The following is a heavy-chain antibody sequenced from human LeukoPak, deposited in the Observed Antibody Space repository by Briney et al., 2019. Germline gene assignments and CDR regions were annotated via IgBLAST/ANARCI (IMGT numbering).Heavy chain of an antibody. CDR3: ARRAGEYSHPYDY. CDR1: GFTVSSIA. V-gene: IGHV3-53*01. Sequence: PGGSLRLSCTVSGFTVSSIAMSWVRRAPGEGLEWVSFIYSGGSTQYSDSVKGRFTISRDNSKNTLYLQMNSLRAEDTAVYYCARRAGEYSHPYDYWGQGTLVTVSS. CDR2: IYSGGST. D-gene: IGHD4-17*01. J-gene: IGHJ4*02.